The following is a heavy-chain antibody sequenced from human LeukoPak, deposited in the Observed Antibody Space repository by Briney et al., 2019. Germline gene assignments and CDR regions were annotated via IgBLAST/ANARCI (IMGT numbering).Heavy chain of an antibody. V-gene: IGHV3-66*01. CDR3: AREANRVPGTMYFDY. D-gene: IGHD2-2*01. J-gene: IGHJ4*02. Sequence: AGGSLRLSCAASRFTVSSNYMSWVRQAPGKGLEWVSIIYSGTTTYYADSVKGRFTISRDNSKNTLYLQMSSLRAEDTAVYYCAREANRVPGTMYFDYWGQGTLVTVSS. CDR1: RFTVSSNY. CDR2: IYSGTTT.